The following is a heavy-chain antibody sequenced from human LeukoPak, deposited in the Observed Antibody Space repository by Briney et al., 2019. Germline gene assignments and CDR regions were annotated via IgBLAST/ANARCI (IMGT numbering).Heavy chain of an antibody. J-gene: IGHJ3*02. Sequence: PSETLSLTCTVSGGSISSYYWSWIRQPPGKGLEWIGYIYYSGSTNYNPSLKSRVTISVDTSKNQFSLKLSSVTAADTALYYCARLLDNDSSGDPDTFDMWGQGTVVTVSS. CDR3: ARLLDNDSSGDPDTFDM. V-gene: IGHV4-59*01. CDR2: IYYSGST. D-gene: IGHD3-22*01. CDR1: GGSISSYY.